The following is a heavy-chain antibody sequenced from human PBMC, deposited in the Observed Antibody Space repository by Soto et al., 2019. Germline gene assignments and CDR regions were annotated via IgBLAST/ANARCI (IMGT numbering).Heavy chain of an antibody. CDR1: GFIFSNYA. Sequence: GGSLRLSCAASGFIFSNYAITWVRQPPGKGLEWVSTISSGGGDTHYADSVKGRFTISRDNSKDTLYMEMYRLRAEDTAVYYCAKDPSTGSADHWGQGTLVTVSS. CDR3: AKDPSTGSADH. D-gene: IGHD3-9*01. J-gene: IGHJ4*02. CDR2: ISSGGGDT. V-gene: IGHV3-23*01.